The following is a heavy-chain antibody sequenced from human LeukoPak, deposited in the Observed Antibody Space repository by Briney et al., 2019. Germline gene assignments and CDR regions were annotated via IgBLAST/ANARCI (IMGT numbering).Heavy chain of an antibody. J-gene: IGHJ6*03. CDR3: ARLSDDYYYYYMDV. CDR2: IKQDGSEK. D-gene: IGHD2-21*02. Sequence: PGGSLRLSCAASGFTFSSYWMSWVRQAPGKGLEWVANIKQDGSEKYYVDSVKGRFTISRDNAKNPLYLQMNSLRAEDTALYYCARLSDDYYYYYMDVWGKGTTVTVSS. V-gene: IGHV3-7*03. CDR1: GFTFSSYW.